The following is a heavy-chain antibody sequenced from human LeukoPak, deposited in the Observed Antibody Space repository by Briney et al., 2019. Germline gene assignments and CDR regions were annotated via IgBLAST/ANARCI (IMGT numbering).Heavy chain of an antibody. V-gene: IGHV5-51*01. CDR1: GYSFTNYW. CDR2: VYPGDSAT. D-gene: IGHD3-10*01. CDR3: SRHDYYGSDSYARSMSV. J-gene: IGHJ6*04. Sequence: ETLKISCKGSGYSFTNYWIAWVRQTPGKGLEWMGIVYPGDSATRYSPSFQGQVTFSADKSSNTAYLQWSSLRASDTAMYYCSRHDYYGSDSYARSMSVWGNGTTVTVS.